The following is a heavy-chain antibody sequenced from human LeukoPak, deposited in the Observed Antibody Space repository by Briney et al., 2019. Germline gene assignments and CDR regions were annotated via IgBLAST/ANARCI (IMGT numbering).Heavy chain of an antibody. CDR3: ANLHYVSSGSNLDY. V-gene: IGHV4-59*11. Sequence: SETLSLTCTVSADSISSRYCSWIRQPPGKGLEWIGYIHYSGTTNYNPSLKSRVTISVDTSKKQFSLKLKSVTAADTAVYYCANLHYVSSGSNLDYWGQGTLVTVSS. D-gene: IGHD3-22*01. J-gene: IGHJ4*02. CDR1: ADSISSRY. CDR2: IHYSGTT.